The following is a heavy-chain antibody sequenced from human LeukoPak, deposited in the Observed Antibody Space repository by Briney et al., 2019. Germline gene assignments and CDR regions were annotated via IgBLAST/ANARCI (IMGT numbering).Heavy chain of an antibody. CDR3: ARVFTDDAFDI. Sequence: ASVKVSCKASGYTFTSYDINWVRQATGQGLEWMGWMNPNSGNTGYAQKFQGRVTITRNTSISTAYMELSSLRSEDTAVYYCARVFTDDAFDIWGQGTMVTVSS. V-gene: IGHV1-8*03. CDR1: GYTFTSYD. J-gene: IGHJ3*02. CDR2: MNPNSGNT.